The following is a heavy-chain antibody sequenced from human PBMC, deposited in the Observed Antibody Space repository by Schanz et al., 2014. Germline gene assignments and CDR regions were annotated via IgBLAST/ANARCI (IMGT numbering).Heavy chain of an antibody. J-gene: IGHJ4*02. D-gene: IGHD1-1*01. CDR3: AKIERNED. Sequence: EVHLVESGGGLVQPGGSLRLSCAASGFSVGNKYMNWVRQAPGKGLEWVSFIYIGGNTYYADSVKGRFTISRDNSKNTLYLQMNSLRAEDTAVYFCAKIERNEDWGQGTLVTVSS. V-gene: IGHV3-66*01. CDR2: IYIGGNT. CDR1: GFSVGNKY.